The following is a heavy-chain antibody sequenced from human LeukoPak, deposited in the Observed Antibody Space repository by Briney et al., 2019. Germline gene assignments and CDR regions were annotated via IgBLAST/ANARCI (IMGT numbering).Heavy chain of an antibody. CDR1: GGSFSGYY. CDR3: AELYDSSGYYVDY. D-gene: IGHD3-22*01. V-gene: IGHV4-34*01. J-gene: IGHJ4*02. CDR2: INHSGST. Sequence: PSETLSLTCAVYGGSFSGYYWSWIRQPPGKGLEWIGEINHSGSTNYNPSLKSRVTMSVDTSKNQFSLKLRSVTAADTAVYYCAELYDSSGYYVDYWGQGTLVTVSS.